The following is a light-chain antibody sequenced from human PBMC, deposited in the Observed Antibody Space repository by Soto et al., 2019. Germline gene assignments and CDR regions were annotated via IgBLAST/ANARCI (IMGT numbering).Light chain of an antibody. J-gene: IGLJ2*01. CDR3: AAWDDSLRAPV. CDR2: EVI. Sequence: QSALTQPPSASGSPGQSVTISCTGTSSDIGGYNFVSWYQQHPGKAPKLMIYEVIKRPSGVPDRFSGSKSGTSASLAISGVRSEDEADYFCAAWDDSLRAPVFGGGTKLTVL. V-gene: IGLV2-8*01. CDR1: SSDIGGYNF.